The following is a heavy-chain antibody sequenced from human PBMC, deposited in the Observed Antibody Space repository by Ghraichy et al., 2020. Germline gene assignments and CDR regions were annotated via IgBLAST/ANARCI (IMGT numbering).Heavy chain of an antibody. CDR3: ARSRWPGDY. CDR2: INQDGNGK. J-gene: IGHJ4*02. V-gene: IGHV3-7*03. CDR1: GFTLNNYW. D-gene: IGHD6-19*01. Sequence: GGSLRLSCTASGFTLNNYWMSWVRQAPGKGLEWVANINQDGNGKYYVDSVKGRFTISKDNAKNSVYLQMNSLTADDTAVYYCARSRWPGDYWGQGTLVTVSS.